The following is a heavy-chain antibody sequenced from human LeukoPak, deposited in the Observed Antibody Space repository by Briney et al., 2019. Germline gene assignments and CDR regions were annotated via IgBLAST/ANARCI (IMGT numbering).Heavy chain of an antibody. V-gene: IGHV3-30*02. J-gene: IGHJ4*02. Sequence: PGGSLRLSCAASGFTFSSYGMHWVRQAPGKGLEWVAFIRYDGSNKYYADSVKGRFTISRDNSKNTLYLRMNSLRAEDTAVYYCAIHSSSWYWNYFDYWGQGTLVTVSS. CDR3: AIHSSSWYWNYFDY. CDR2: IRYDGSNK. CDR1: GFTFSSYG. D-gene: IGHD6-13*01.